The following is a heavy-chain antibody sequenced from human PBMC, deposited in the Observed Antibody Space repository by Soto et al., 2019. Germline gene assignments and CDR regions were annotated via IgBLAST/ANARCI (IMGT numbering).Heavy chain of an antibody. CDR2: INADGTDT. CDR1: GFTFEDYA. CDR3: AKARFYFDSSPYDS. Sequence: EVQLVESGGGVVQPGGSLRLSCAASGFTFEDYALHGVRQSSGKGPEWVSLINADGTDTYYAHSVNGRFTISRDNRKASFFLQMNSLRPEDSAMYYCAKARFYFDSSPYDSWGQGTLVTVTS. D-gene: IGHD3-22*01. V-gene: IGHV3-43*02. J-gene: IGHJ4*02.